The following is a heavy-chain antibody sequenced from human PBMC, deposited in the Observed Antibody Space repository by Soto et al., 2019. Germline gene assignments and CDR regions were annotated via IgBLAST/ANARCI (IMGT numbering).Heavy chain of an antibody. J-gene: IGHJ6*02. Sequence: ASVKVSCKASGYTFTSYGISWVRQAPGQGLEWMGWIGAYNGNTNYAQKLQGRVTMTTDTSTSTAYMELRSLRSDDTAVYYCARGYCSGGSCYWGLDYYGMDVWGQGTTVTVSS. CDR2: IGAYNGNT. V-gene: IGHV1-18*01. CDR1: GYTFTSYG. D-gene: IGHD2-15*01. CDR3: ARGYCSGGSCYWGLDYYGMDV.